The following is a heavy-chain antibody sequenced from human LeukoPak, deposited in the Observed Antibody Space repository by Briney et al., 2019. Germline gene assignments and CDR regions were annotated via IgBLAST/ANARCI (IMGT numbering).Heavy chain of an antibody. V-gene: IGHV3-30-3*01. Sequence: AGGSLRLSCAASGFTFSSYAMHWVRQAPGKGLEWVAVISYDGSNKYYADSVKGRFTISRDNSKNTLYLQMNSLRAEDTAVYYCARTTSSGWYYFDYWGQGTLVTVSS. CDR2: ISYDGSNK. CDR1: GFTFSSYA. CDR3: ARTTSSGWYYFDY. D-gene: IGHD6-19*01. J-gene: IGHJ4*02.